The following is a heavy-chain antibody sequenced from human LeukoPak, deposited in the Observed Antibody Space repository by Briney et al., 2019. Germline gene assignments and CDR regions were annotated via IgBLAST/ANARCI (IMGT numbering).Heavy chain of an antibody. CDR3: VKGQRYYDSSGYYSIEYFQH. CDR2: ISSNGGST. CDR1: GFTFSSYA. Sequence: GASLRLSCSASGFTFSSYAMHWVRQAPGKGLEYVSAISSNGGSTYYADSVKGRFTISRDNSKNTLYLQMSSLRAEDTAVYYCVKGQRYYDSSGYYSIEYFQHWGQGTLVTVSS. V-gene: IGHV3-64D*09. D-gene: IGHD3-22*01. J-gene: IGHJ1*01.